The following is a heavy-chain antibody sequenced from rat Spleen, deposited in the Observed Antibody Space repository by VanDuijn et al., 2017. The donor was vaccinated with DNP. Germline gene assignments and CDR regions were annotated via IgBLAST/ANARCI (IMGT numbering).Heavy chain of an antibody. CDR3: ASWAPIAPISTSNY. Sequence: EVQLVESGGGLVQAGRSLKISCAASGFTFSNYYMAWVRQAPGKGLAWVASINTDGGGTYYSDSVKGRFTISRNNAEKTVHLQMNSLRSEDTATYYCASWAPIAPISTSNYWGQGVMVTVSS. D-gene: IGHD1-2*01. CDR1: GFTFSNYY. CDR2: INTDGGGT. V-gene: IGHV5-25*01. J-gene: IGHJ2*01.